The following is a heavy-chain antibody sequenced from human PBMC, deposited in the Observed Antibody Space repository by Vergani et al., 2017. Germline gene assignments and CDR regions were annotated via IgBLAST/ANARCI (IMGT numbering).Heavy chain of an antibody. V-gene: IGHV5-51*01. CDR2: IYPGDSDT. J-gene: IGHJ4*02. Sequence: EVQLVQSGAEVKKPGESLKISCKGSGYSFTSYWIGWVRQMTGKGLEWMGIIYPGDSDTRYSPSCQGQVTIYTDKSISTAYLQWSSLKVSDTAMYYCARHLRSSSSPLADYWGQGSLVTVSS. CDR3: ARHLRSSSSPLADY. CDR1: GYSFTSYW. D-gene: IGHD6-6*01.